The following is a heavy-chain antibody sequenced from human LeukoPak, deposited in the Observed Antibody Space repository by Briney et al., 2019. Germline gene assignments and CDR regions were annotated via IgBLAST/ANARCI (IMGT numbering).Heavy chain of an antibody. V-gene: IGHV3-30*03. Sequence: GGSLRLSCAASGFTFSSYGMHWVRQAPGKGLEWVAVISYDGSNKYYADSVKGRLTISRDNSKNTLYLQMNSLGAEDTAVYYCASTSGSYYKAAFDIWGQGTMVTVSS. CDR3: ASTSGSYYKAAFDI. CDR1: GFTFSSYG. J-gene: IGHJ3*02. D-gene: IGHD3-10*01. CDR2: ISYDGSNK.